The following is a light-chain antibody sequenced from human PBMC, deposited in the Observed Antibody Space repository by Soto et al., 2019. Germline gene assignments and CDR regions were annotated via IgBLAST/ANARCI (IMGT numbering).Light chain of an antibody. V-gene: IGLV2-8*01. CDR3: SSYAGSNNYV. CDR2: EVS. CDR1: SSDVGGYNF. Sequence: QSVLTQPPSASGSPGQSVTISCTGTSSDVGGYNFVSWYQHHPGKAPKLIIYEVSKRPSGVPDRFSGSKSGNTASLTVSGLQAEDEADDYCSSYAGSNNYVFGTGTKVTVL. J-gene: IGLJ1*01.